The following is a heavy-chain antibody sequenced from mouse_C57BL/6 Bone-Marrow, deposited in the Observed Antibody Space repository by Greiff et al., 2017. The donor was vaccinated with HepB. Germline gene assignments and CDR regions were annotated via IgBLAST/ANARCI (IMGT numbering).Heavy chain of an antibody. CDR3: ARGGQLRPSYYYAMDY. J-gene: IGHJ4*01. Sequence: VQLQQSGAELARPGASVKLSCKASGYTFTSYGISWVKQRTGQGLEWIGEIYPRSGNTYYNEKFKGKATLTADKSSSTAYMELRSLTSEDSAVYFCARGGQLRPSYYYAMDYWGKGTSVTVSS. D-gene: IGHD3-2*02. V-gene: IGHV1-81*01. CDR1: GYTFTSYG. CDR2: IYPRSGNT.